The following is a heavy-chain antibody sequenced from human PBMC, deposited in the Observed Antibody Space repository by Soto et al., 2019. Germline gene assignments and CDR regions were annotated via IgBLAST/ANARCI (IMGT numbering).Heavy chain of an antibody. CDR1: GFRFDDYN. CDR3: ARATFSYGVALDV. J-gene: IGHJ6*04. Sequence: WGSLRLSCAASGFRFDDYNMHWFRQAPGKGLEWVSFISWNGVNTFYADSVKGRFTISRDSSKKSVSLQINSLRSEDTALYYCARATFSYGVALDVWGKGTTVTVSS. CDR2: ISWNGVNT. V-gene: IGHV3-43*01. D-gene: IGHD3-16*01.